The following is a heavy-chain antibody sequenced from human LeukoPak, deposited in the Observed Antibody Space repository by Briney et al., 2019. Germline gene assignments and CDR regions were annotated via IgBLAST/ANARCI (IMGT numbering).Heavy chain of an antibody. CDR3: ARVGIAVAGYHYYYYMDV. J-gene: IGHJ6*03. Sequence: GGSLRLSCAGSGFSFSSYGMHWVRQAPGKGLEWVSYISSSGSAIYYADSVKGRFTISRDNAKNSLYLQMNSLRAEDTAVYYCARVGIAVAGYHYYYYMDVWGKGTTVTVSS. V-gene: IGHV3-48*04. D-gene: IGHD6-19*01. CDR2: ISSSGSAI. CDR1: GFSFSSYG.